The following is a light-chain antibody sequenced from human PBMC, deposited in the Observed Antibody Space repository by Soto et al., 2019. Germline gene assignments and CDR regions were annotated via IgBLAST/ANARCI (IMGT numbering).Light chain of an antibody. V-gene: IGLV2-14*01. CDR2: EVT. CDR3: SSYTSSGTLV. CDR1: SSDVGGYNY. Sequence: QSALTQPASVSGSPGQSITISCTGPSSDVGGYNYVSPYQQHPDKAPKLMIYEVTNRPAGVADRFSGSKSGNTASLTISGLQAEDEADYYCSSYTSSGTLVFGGGTELTVL. J-gene: IGLJ2*01.